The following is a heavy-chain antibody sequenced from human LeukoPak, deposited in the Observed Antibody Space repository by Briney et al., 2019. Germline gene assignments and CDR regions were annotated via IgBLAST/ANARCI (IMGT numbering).Heavy chain of an antibody. D-gene: IGHD5-24*01. Sequence: PGGSLRLSCAASGFTFSTYWMTWVRQAPGKGLEWVANIKQDGSEKYYVDSVKGRFTVSRDNAKNSVFLLMNSLRADDTAVYYCARYREVPTPDEYFEHWGQGTLVTVSS. V-gene: IGHV3-7*01. J-gene: IGHJ1*01. CDR1: GFTFSTYW. CDR2: IKQDGSEK. CDR3: ARYREVPTPDEYFEH.